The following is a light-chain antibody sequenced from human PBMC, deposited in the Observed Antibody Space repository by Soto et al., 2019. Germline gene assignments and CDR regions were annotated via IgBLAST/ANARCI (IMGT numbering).Light chain of an antibody. V-gene: IGLV2-14*01. CDR3: SSYTTSSTLL. Sequence: QSALTQPASVSGSPGQSITISCTGTSSDVGGYDYVSWYQQHPGKAPKLMIYEVNYRPSGVSNRFSGSKSGNTASLTISGLQAEDEGDYYCSSYTTSSTLLFGGGTKLTVL. J-gene: IGLJ2*01. CDR2: EVN. CDR1: SSDVGGYDY.